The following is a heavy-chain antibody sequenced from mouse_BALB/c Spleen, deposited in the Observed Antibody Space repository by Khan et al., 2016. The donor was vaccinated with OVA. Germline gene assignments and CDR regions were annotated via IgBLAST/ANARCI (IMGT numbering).Heavy chain of an antibody. V-gene: IGHV9-3*02. J-gene: IGHJ4*01. D-gene: IGHD1-1*01. CDR1: GYTFTDYG. Sequence: QIQLVQSGPELKKPGETVKISCKASGYTFTDYGMNWVKQAPGKGLEWMGWINPNTGESTFAEDFKGHFAFSLETSAKTAYLQINNLKHEDTAIXFSASDDYYGRAYRNVDHYALDYWGQGTSVTVSS. CDR3: ASDDYYGRAYRNVDHYALDY. CDR2: INPNTGES.